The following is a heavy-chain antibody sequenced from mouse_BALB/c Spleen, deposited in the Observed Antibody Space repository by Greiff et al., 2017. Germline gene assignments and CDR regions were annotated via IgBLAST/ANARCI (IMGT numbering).Heavy chain of an antibody. V-gene: IGHV2-5-1*01. CDR3: AKDGGYFYAMDY. Sequence: VQLVESGPSLVQPSQSLSITCTVSGFSLTSYGVHWVRQSPGKGLEWLGVIWRGGSTDYNAAFMSRLSITKDNSKSQVFFKMNSLQADDTAIYYCAKDGGYFYAMDYWGQGTSVTVSS. D-gene: IGHD2-3*01. CDR1: GFSLTSYG. J-gene: IGHJ4*01. CDR2: IWRGGST.